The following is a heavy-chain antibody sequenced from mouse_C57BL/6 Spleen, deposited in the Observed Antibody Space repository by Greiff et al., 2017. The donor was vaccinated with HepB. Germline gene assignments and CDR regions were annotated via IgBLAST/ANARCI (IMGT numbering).Heavy chain of an antibody. CDR3: SISITTVVVHYWCFDV. CDR2: IDPSDSYT. CDR1: GYTFTSYW. D-gene: IGHD1-1*01. V-gene: IGHV1-69*01. J-gene: IGHJ1*03. Sequence: QVQLQQPGAELVMPGASVKLSCKASGYTFTSYWMHWVKQRPGQGLEWIGEIDPSDSYTNYNQKFKSKSTLTVDKSSSTAYMQLSSLSSEDSAVFFCSISITTVVVHYWCFDVWGTGTPVTVSS.